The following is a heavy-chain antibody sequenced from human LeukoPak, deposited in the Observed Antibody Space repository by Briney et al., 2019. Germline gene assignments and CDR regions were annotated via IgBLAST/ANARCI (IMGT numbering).Heavy chain of an antibody. CDR3: ARSGSYYYMDV. CDR2: ISSSSSYI. D-gene: IGHD3-10*01. CDR1: GFTFSSYS. J-gene: IGHJ6*03. V-gene: IGHV3-21*01. Sequence: GGSLRLSCAASGFTFSSYSMNWVRQAPGKGLEWVSSISSSSSYIYYADSVKGRFTISRDNAKNSLYLQMNSQRAEDTAVYYCARSGSYYYMDVWGQGTTVTVSS.